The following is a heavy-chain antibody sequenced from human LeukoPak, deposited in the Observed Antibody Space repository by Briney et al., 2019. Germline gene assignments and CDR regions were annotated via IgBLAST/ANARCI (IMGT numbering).Heavy chain of an antibody. CDR3: AKDDSSGYYYFDY. D-gene: IGHD3-22*01. J-gene: IGHJ4*02. CDR2: INSDGSSI. V-gene: IGHV3-74*01. Sequence: GGSLRLSCAASGFSVGGYWMHWVRQGPGMGLVWVSRINSDGSSISYADSVKGRFTISRDNSKNTLYLQMNSLRAGDTAVYYCAKDDSSGYYYFDYWGQGTLVTVSS. CDR1: GFSVGGYW.